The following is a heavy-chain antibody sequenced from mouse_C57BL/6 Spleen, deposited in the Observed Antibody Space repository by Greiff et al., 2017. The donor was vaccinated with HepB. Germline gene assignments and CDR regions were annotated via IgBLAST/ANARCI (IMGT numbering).Heavy chain of an antibody. V-gene: IGHV1-81*01. CDR1: GYTFTSYG. CDR2: IYPRSGNT. J-gene: IGHJ2*01. CDR3: APSIYYDQYYFDY. D-gene: IGHD2-4*01. Sequence: QVHVKQSGAELARPGASVKLSCKASGYTFTSYGISWVKQRTGQGLEWIGEIYPRSGNTYYNEKFKGKATLTADKSSSTAYMELRSLTSEDSAVYFCAPSIYYDQYYFDYWGQGTTLTVSS.